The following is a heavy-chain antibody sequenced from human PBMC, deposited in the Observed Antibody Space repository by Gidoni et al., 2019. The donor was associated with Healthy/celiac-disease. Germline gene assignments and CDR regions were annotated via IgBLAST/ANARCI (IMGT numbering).Heavy chain of an antibody. V-gene: IGHV4-34*01. J-gene: IGHJ4*02. D-gene: IGHD1-7*01. CDR1: GGSFSGYY. CDR2: INHSGST. Sequence: QVQLQQWGAGLLKPSETLSLTCAVYGGSFSGYYWSWIRQPPGKGLEWIGEINHSGSTNYNPSLKSRVTISVDTSKNQFSLKLSSVTAADTAVYYCARGSTMDLELPYTPRLDYWGQGTLVTVSS. CDR3: ARGSTMDLELPYTPRLDY.